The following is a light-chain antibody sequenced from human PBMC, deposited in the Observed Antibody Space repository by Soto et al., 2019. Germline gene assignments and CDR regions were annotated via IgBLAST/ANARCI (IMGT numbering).Light chain of an antibody. CDR2: EGS. V-gene: IGLV2-14*02. CDR3: MSYIASTTTHWI. J-gene: IGLJ2*01. CDR1: SSDVGSYNL. Sequence: QSALTQPASVSGSPGQSITISCTGTSSDVGSYNLVSWYQQHPGKAPKLMIYEGSKRPSGISGRFSGSKSGNTASLTISGLQPEDEADYYCMSYIASTTTHWILGGGTKLTVL.